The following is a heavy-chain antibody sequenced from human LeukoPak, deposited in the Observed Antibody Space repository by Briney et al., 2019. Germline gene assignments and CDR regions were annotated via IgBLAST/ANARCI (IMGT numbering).Heavy chain of an antibody. D-gene: IGHD1-1*01. J-gene: IGHJ4*02. CDR3: ARYCTFRTCSGTKFDS. CDR1: GFTFNDYY. Sequence: GGSLRLSCAASGFTFNDYYMTWIRQAPGKGLEWVSTIKHIGPTTYYADSVKGRFTISRDNAKNSLYLQMNSLRAEDSAVYYCARYCTFRTCSGTKFDSWGQGTLVTVSS. CDR2: IKHIGPTT. V-gene: IGHV3-11*04.